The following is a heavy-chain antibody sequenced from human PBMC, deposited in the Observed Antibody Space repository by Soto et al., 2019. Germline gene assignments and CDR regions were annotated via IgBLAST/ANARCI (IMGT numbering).Heavy chain of an antibody. J-gene: IGHJ5*02. D-gene: IGHD2-15*01. CDR2: INADNGYT. CDR3: ARDRGGYCSGGACHEASFEP. CDR1: GYTFTSYP. Sequence: ASVKVSCKASGYTFTSYPIYWVRQAPGQRPEWMGWINADNGYTKYSQKFQGRVTITRDTSATTAYMQLSSLRAEDTAVYFCARDRGGYCSGGACHEASFEPWGQGTPVTVSS. V-gene: IGHV1-3*01.